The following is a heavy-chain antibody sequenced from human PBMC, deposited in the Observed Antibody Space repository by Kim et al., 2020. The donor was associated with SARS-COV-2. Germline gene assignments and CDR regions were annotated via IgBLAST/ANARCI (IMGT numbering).Heavy chain of an antibody. J-gene: IGHJ3*02. V-gene: IGHV3-9*01. Sequence: GGSLRLSCAASGFTFDDYAMHWVRQAPGKGLEWVSGISWNSGSIGYADSVKGRFTISRDNAKNSLYLQMSSLRAEDTALYYCAKDMFVTGTENAFDIWGQGTMVTVSS. CDR3: AKDMFVTGTENAFDI. CDR2: ISWNSGSI. D-gene: IGHD1-20*01. CDR1: GFTFDDYA.